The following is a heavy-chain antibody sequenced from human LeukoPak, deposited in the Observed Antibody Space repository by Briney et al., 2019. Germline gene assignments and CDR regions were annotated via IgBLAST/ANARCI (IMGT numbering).Heavy chain of an antibody. Sequence: GASVAVSCTASGGTFSSYAISWVRQAPGQGLEWMGGIIPIFGTANYAQKFQGRVTITADESTSTAYMELSSLRSEDTAVYYCARDGSIAVGDYYFDYWGQGTLVTVSS. V-gene: IGHV1-69*13. J-gene: IGHJ4*02. CDR3: ARDGSIAVGDYYFDY. CDR1: GGTFSSYA. D-gene: IGHD6-19*01. CDR2: IIPIFGTA.